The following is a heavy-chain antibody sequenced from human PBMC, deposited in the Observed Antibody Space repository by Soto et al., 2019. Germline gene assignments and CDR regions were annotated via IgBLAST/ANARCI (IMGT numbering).Heavy chain of an antibody. D-gene: IGHD6-13*01. Sequence: EVQLVESGGGLVQPGGSLRLSCAASGFTFSSYSMNWVRQAPGKGLEWVSYISSSSSTIYYADSVKGRFTISRDNAKNSLYLQMNRLRDEDTGVYYCARDYSRSWDPEEPNRFDPWGQGTLVTVSS. J-gene: IGHJ5*02. CDR2: ISSSSSTI. CDR3: ARDYSRSWDPEEPNRFDP. CDR1: GFTFSSYS. V-gene: IGHV3-48*02.